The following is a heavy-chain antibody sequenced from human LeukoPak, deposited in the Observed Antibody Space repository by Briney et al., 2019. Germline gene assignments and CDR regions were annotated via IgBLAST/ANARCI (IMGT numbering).Heavy chain of an antibody. V-gene: IGHV3-30-3*01. J-gene: IGHJ4*02. CDR3: ARDKAGGLYATFDY. CDR2: ISNVGSTK. D-gene: IGHD1-26*01. Sequence: GRSLRLSCAASGFTFSGEAMHWVRQDSDKGLEWLAVISNVGSTKYYADSAKGRFTISRDNSRNTLYLQMNSLRPEDTAVYYCARDKAGGLYATFDYWGQGTLVAVSS. CDR1: GFTFSGEA.